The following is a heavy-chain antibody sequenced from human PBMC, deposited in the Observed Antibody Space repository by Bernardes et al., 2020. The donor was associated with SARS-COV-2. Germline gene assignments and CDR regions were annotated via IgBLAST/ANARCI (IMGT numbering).Heavy chain of an antibody. CDR1: GYSFTTSW. Sequence: GESLKISCKGSGYSFTTSWIGWVRQMPGKGLEWMGIIYPGDSDTRYSPSFQGQVTISADKSISTAYLQWSSLKASDTAMFYCASDIVVGGFDYWGQGTLVTVSS. D-gene: IGHD2-15*01. CDR3: ASDIVVGGFDY. V-gene: IGHV5-51*01. CDR2: IYPGDSDT. J-gene: IGHJ4*02.